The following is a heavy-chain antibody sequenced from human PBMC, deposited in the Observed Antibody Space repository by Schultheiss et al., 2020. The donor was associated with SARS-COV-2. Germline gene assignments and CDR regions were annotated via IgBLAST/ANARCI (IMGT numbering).Heavy chain of an antibody. Sequence: PETLSLTCTVSGGSISSYYWGWIRQPPGKGLEWIGSIYYSGSTNYNPSLKSRVTISVDTSKNQFSLKLSSVTAADTAVYYCARDLAVAATDYWGQGTLVTVSS. CDR1: GGSISSYY. V-gene: IGHV4-59*01. CDR3: ARDLAVAATDY. J-gene: IGHJ4*02. CDR2: IYYSGST. D-gene: IGHD6-19*01.